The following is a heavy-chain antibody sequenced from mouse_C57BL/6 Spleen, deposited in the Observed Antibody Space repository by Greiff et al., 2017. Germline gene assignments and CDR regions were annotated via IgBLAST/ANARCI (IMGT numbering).Heavy chain of an antibody. J-gene: IGHJ3*01. Sequence: EVQLQQSGPELVKPGASVKISCKASGYTFTDYYMNWVKQSHGKSLEWIGDINPNNGGTSYNQKFKGKATLTVDKSSRTAYMELRSLTSEDSAVYYCARWGGFAYWGQGTLVTVSA. CDR1: GYTFTDYY. V-gene: IGHV1-26*01. CDR3: ARWGGFAY. CDR2: INPNNGGT.